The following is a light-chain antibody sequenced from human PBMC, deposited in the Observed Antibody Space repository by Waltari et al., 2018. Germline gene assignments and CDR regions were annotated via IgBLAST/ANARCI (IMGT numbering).Light chain of an antibody. J-gene: IGKJ3*01. V-gene: IGKV1D-12*01. CDR1: QDVARL. CDR2: AAS. CDR3: QQANSFPPT. Sequence: DIQMTQSPSSVSASVGDRVTITCRASQDVARLLAWYQQKPGKAPNLLIYAASSLHSGVPSRFSGSGSGTDFTLTISSLQPDDFATYYCQQANSFPPTFGPGTTVDIK.